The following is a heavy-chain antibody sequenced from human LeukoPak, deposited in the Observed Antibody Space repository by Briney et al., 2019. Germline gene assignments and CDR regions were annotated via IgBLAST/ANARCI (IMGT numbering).Heavy chain of an antibody. CDR1: GFTFSNYA. Sequence: GGSLRLSCAATGFTFSNYAIHWGRQAPGKGLGWVAFISDDGSRQHYADSVKSRFTISRDNSKNTLNLQMNSLRAEDTAVYYCVKDRTGTYTLDYWGQGTLVTVSS. CDR2: ISDDGSRQ. CDR3: VKDRTGTYTLDY. D-gene: IGHD3-10*01. J-gene: IGHJ4*02. V-gene: IGHV3-30-3*01.